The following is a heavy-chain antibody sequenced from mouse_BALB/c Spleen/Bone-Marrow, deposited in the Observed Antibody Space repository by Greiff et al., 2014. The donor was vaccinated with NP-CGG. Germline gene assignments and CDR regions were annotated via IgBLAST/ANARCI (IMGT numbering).Heavy chain of an antibody. CDR1: GYSITSDYA. CDR3: ARGRAAWFAY. Sequence: EVQLVESGPGLVKPSQSLSLTCTVTGYSITSDYAWNWIRQFPGNKLEWMGYISYSGITSYNPSLKSRISITRDTSKNQFFLQLNSVTTEDTATYYCARGRAAWFAYWGQGTLVTVSA. V-gene: IGHV3-2*02. CDR2: ISYSGIT. D-gene: IGHD3-3*01. J-gene: IGHJ3*01.